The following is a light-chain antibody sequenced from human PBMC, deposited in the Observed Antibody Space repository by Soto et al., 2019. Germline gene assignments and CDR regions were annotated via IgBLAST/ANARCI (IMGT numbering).Light chain of an antibody. CDR2: DVS. CDR3: QQYNSYPT. J-gene: IGKJ4*01. Sequence: DIQMTQSPSTLPASVGDRVTITCRASQSINTWLAWYQQKPGKAPRLLIYDVSHLESGVPSRFSGSRSGTEFTLTISNLQPDDFATYYCQQYNSYPTFGGGTKVEIK. CDR1: QSINTW. V-gene: IGKV1-5*01.